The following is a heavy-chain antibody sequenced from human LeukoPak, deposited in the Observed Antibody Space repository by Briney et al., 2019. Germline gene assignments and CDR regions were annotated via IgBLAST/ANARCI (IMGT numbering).Heavy chain of an antibody. Sequence: GGSLRLSCAASRFTFSTSWMSWGRQAPGKGLEWVATIKEDGRETYYVDSVKGRFTISRDNAKNSLYLPMSRLRAEDTAVYYGARDPLRLYDYWGQGTLLTVSS. J-gene: IGHJ4*02. CDR1: RFTFSTSW. CDR2: IKEDGRET. V-gene: IGHV3-7*01. D-gene: IGHD2-15*01. CDR3: ARDPLRLYDY.